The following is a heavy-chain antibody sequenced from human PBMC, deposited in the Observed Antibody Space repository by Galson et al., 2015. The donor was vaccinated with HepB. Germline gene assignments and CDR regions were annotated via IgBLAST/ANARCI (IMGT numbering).Heavy chain of an antibody. Sequence: SVKVSCKASGGTFSSYAISWVRQAPGQGLEWMGGIIPIFGTANYAQKFQGRVTITADESTSTAYMELSSLRSEDTAVYYCASVSQEWELLEGGDYYYYMDVWGKGTTVTVSS. J-gene: IGHJ6*03. V-gene: IGHV1-69*13. CDR1: GGTFSSYA. D-gene: IGHD1-26*01. CDR3: ASVSQEWELLEGGDYYYYMDV. CDR2: IIPIFGTA.